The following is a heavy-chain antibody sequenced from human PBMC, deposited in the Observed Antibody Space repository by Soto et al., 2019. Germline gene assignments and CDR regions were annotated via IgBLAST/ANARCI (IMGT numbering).Heavy chain of an antibody. V-gene: IGHV4-59*01. CDR2: VFYSGST. CDR3: AAEVPRGTYNES. CDR1: GCSISSFF. Sequence: SETLSLTCTVSGCSISSFFLTWIRQPPGKGLEWVGYVFYSGSTNYNPSLNGRVSVSLDTSKNQFSLYLNSITAADTAVYYCAAEVPRGTYNESWGQEMLVTVS. D-gene: IGHD1-26*01. J-gene: IGHJ5*02.